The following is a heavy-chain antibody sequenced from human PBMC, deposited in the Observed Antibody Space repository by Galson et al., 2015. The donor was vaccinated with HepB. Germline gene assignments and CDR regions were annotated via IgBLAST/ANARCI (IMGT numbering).Heavy chain of an antibody. CDR2: ISPYNGNT. D-gene: IGHD2-2*01. CDR3: ARLGPAGGFLDY. V-gene: IGHV1-18*01. CDR1: GYAFTNFG. J-gene: IGHJ4*02. Sequence: SVKVSCKASGYAFTNFGITWVRQAPGQGLEWMGWISPYNGNTNYAQKVQGRVTMTTDTSTTTASMEPRSLRSDDTAVYYCARLGPAGGFLDYWGQGTLVTVSS.